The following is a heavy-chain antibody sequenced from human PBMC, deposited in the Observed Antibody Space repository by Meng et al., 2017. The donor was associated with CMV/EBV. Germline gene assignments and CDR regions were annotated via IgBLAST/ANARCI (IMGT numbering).Heavy chain of an antibody. CDR1: GGSISSYY. D-gene: IGHD6-13*01. Sequence: SETLSLTCTVSGGSISSYYWSWIRQPPGKGLEWIGYIYYSGSTNYNPSLKSRVTISVDTSKNQFSLKLSSVTAADTAVYYCARGIAAAGEHHGPWGQGTLVTVSS. CDR3: ARGIAAAGEHHGP. V-gene: IGHV4-59*12. J-gene: IGHJ5*02. CDR2: IYYSGST.